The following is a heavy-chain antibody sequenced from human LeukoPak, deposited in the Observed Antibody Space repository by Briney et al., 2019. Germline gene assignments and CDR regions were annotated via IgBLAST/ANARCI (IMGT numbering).Heavy chain of an antibody. CDR2: ISAYNGNT. J-gene: IGHJ6*02. Sequence: AAVKLSCKSSGYTFTSYGISWVRQAPGPGLEWMGWISAYNGNTNYAQKLQGRVTMTTDTTTSTALMELRSLSSDDAAVYCWARDLVRGRVSRYYYYGMDVWGQGTTVTVSS. CDR1: GYTFTSYG. D-gene: IGHD2-8*02. V-gene: IGHV1-18*01. CDR3: ARDLVRGRVSRYYYYGMDV.